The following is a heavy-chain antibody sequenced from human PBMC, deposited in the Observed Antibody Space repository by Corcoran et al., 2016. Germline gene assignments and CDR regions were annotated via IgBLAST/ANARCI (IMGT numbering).Heavy chain of an antibody. D-gene: IGHD3-16*02. CDR3: ARSGEGQPLNYDYVWGSYRPGYFDY. V-gene: IGHV1-69*01. J-gene: IGHJ4*02. Sequence: QVQLVQSGAEVKKPGSSVKVSCKASGGTFSSYAISWVRQAPGQGLEWMGGSIPIFGPANYAQKFQGRVTITADESTSTAYMELSSLRSEDTAVYYCARSGEGQPLNYDYVWGSYRPGYFDYWGQVSRVTGSS. CDR2: SIPIFGPA. CDR1: GGTFSSYA.